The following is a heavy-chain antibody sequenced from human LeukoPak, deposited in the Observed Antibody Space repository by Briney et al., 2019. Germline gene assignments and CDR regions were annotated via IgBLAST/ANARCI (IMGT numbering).Heavy chain of an antibody. D-gene: IGHD1-26*01. Sequence: GGSLRLSCAASGFTFSSYAMSWVRQAPGKRLEWVANIKQDGSEIYYVDSVRGRFTISRDNAENSVSLQMNSLRAEDTAVYYCARSGRYYPDWGQGTLVTVSS. CDR3: ARSGRYYPD. CDR2: IKQDGSEI. V-gene: IGHV3-7*01. CDR1: GFTFSSYA. J-gene: IGHJ4*02.